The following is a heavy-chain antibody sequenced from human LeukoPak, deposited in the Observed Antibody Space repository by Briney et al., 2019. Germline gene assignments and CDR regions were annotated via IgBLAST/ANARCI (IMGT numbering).Heavy chain of an antibody. CDR2: IYHSGST. J-gene: IGHJ1*01. CDR3: ASEVVTSIEYFQH. CDR1: GYSISSGYY. V-gene: IGHV4-38-2*02. Sequence: SETLSLTCTVSGYSISSGYYWGWIRQPPGKGLEWIGSIYHSGSTYYNPSLKSRVTISVDTSKNQFSLKLRSVTAADTAVYYCASEVVTSIEYFQHWGQGTLVTVSS. D-gene: IGHD2-21*02.